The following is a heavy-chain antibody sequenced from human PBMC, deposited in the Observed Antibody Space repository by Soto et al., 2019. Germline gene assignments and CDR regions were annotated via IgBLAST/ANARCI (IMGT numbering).Heavy chain of an antibody. CDR2: TYYRSKWYN. D-gene: IGHD6-13*01. V-gene: IGHV6-1*01. Sequence: PSQTLSLTCAISGDSVSSNSAAWNWIRQSPSRGLEWLGRTYYRSKWYNDYAVSVKSRITINPDTSKNQFSLQLNSVTPEDTAVYYCARGHPIAAAGPRSPWETKINYGMDVWGQGTTVTVSS. CDR3: ARGHPIAAAGPRSPWETKINYGMDV. CDR1: GDSVSSNSAA. J-gene: IGHJ6*02.